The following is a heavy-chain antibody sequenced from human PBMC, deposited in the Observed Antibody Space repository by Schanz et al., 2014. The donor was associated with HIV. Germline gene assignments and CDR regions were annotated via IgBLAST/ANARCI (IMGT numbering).Heavy chain of an antibody. Sequence: VQLVESGGGVVQPGRSLRLSCAASGFNMEDYAMHWVRQGPGKGLEWVSGINWRSDSIAYAESVKGRFTISRDNAKNSLYLQMNSLRAEDTALYYCACECDYGGNSCFDYWGQGTLVTVSS. D-gene: IGHD4-17*01. CDR1: GFNMEDYA. CDR2: INWRSDSI. V-gene: IGHV3-9*01. J-gene: IGHJ4*02. CDR3: ACECDYGGNSCFDY.